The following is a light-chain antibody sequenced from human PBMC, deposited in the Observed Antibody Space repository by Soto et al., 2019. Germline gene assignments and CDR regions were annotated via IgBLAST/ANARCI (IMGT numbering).Light chain of an antibody. CDR2: NNH. CDR3: AAWDDSLNGVV. Sequence: QAVVTQPPSASGAPGQRVTISCSGSTSNIGSNAINWYQALPGTAPKLLIYNNHQRPSGVTDRFSGSKSGTSASLAISGLQSEDEADYYCAAWDDSLNGVVFGGGTKLTVL. CDR1: TSNIGSNA. J-gene: IGLJ2*01. V-gene: IGLV1-44*01.